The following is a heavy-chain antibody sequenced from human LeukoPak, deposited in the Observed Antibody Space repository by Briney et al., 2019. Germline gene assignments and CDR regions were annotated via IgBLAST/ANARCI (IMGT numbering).Heavy chain of an antibody. V-gene: IGHV3-30*02. D-gene: IGHD2-2*01. CDR1: GFTFSTYG. CDR3: AKVVTGYCSTTSCPFDS. CDR2: IRYDGSNK. Sequence: HPGGSLRLSCAASGFTFSTYGMDWVRQAPGKGLEWVAYIRYDGSNKNYADSVKGRFTIPRDNSKNTLYLQMSSLRAEDTAVYYCAKVVTGYCSTTSCPFDSWGQGTLVTVSS. J-gene: IGHJ4*02.